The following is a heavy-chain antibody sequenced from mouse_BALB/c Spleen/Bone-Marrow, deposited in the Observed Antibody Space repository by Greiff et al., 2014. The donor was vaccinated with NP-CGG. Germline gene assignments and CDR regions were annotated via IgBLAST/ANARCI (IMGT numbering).Heavy chain of an antibody. CDR1: GYSFSGYY. D-gene: IGHD1-1*02. CDR3: ARYGSYVGGTMDY. J-gene: IGHJ4*01. CDR2: VHPSNGGT. V-gene: IGHV1-26*01. Sequence: EVQLQQSRPDLVKPGASVKISCKASGYSFSGYYMHWVKQSHGKSLEWIGRVHPSNGGTSYNQKFKGKAILNVDMSSSTAYMEVRSLTSEDSAVYYCARYGSYVGGTMDYWGQGTSVTVSS.